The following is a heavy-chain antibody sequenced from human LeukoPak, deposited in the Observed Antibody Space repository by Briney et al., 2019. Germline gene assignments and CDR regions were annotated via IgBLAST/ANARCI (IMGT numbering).Heavy chain of an antibody. D-gene: IGHD3-22*01. CDR1: GFTFSSYS. Sequence: GGFLRLSCAASGFTFSSYSMNWVRQAPGKGLEWVSSISSSSSYIYYADSVKGRFTISRDNSKNTLYLQMNSLRAEDTAVYYCAKADSSGYYSPFDYWGQGTLVTVSS. V-gene: IGHV3-21*04. CDR2: ISSSSSYI. CDR3: AKADSSGYYSPFDY. J-gene: IGHJ4*02.